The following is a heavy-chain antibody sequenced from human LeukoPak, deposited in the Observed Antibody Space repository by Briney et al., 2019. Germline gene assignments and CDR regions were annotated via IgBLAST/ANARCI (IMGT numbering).Heavy chain of an antibody. CDR3: ARVRYCSSTSCFKRSNWFDP. CDR1: GGSFSGYY. J-gene: IGHJ5*02. CDR2: INHSGST. Sequence: PSETLSLTCAVNGGSFSGYYWSWIRQPPGKGLEWIGEINHSGSTNYNPSLKSRVTISVDTSKNQFSLKLNSVTAADTAVYYCARVRYCSSTSCFKRSNWFDPWGQGTLVTVSS. V-gene: IGHV4-34*01. D-gene: IGHD2-2*01.